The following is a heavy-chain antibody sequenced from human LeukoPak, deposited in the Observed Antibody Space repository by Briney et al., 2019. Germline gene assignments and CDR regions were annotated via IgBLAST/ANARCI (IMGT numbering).Heavy chain of an antibody. Sequence: SETLSLTCAVYGGSFSGYYWSWIRQPQGKGLEWIGEINHSGSTNYNPSLKSRVTISVDTSKNQFSLKLSSVTAADTAVYYCARGRVYYGSGSYYAGCDYWGQGTLVTVSS. D-gene: IGHD3-10*01. CDR1: GGSFSGYY. J-gene: IGHJ4*02. CDR3: ARGRVYYGSGSYYAGCDY. V-gene: IGHV4-34*01. CDR2: INHSGST.